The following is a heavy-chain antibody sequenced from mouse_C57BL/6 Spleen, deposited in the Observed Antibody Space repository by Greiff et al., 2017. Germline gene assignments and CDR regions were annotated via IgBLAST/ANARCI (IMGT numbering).Heavy chain of an antibody. CDR3: TRESYYGPLAY. D-gene: IGHD1-1*01. CDR2: IYPGDGDT. V-gene: IGHV1-80*01. Sequence: VQLQQSGAELVKPGASVKISCKASGYAFSSYWMNWVKQRPGKGLEWIGQIYPGDGDTNYNGKFKVKATLTADKSSSASYMQLSSLTSEDSAVYFCTRESYYGPLAYWGQGTLVTVSA. J-gene: IGHJ3*01. CDR1: GYAFSSYW.